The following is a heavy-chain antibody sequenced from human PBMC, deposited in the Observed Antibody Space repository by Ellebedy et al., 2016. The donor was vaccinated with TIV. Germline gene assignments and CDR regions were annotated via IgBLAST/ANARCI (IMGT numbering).Heavy chain of an antibody. D-gene: IGHD3-16*01. V-gene: IGHV3-23*01. CDR2: ISSSGVST. J-gene: IGHJ4*02. CDR3: GKGSSSGFNYDRVGLEY. Sequence: GESLKISCAASGFTLRNFAMTWVRQAPGKGLEWVSSISSSGVSTDYADSVRGRVTISRDNSKNTLYLQMNSLRADDTAVYYCGKGSSSGFNYDRVGLEYWGQGTVVTVSS. CDR1: GFTLRNFA.